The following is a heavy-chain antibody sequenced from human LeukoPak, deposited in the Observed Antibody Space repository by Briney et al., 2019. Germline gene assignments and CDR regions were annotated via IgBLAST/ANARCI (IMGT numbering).Heavy chain of an antibody. CDR1: GFTFSSYT. J-gene: IGHJ4*02. CDR2: MGSSNRSL. V-gene: IGHV3-21*01. CDR3: ARDWYVDY. Sequence: PGGSLRLSCAASGFTFSSYTMTWVRQAPGKGLEWVSSMGSSNRSLYYAALVKGRFTISSNNDKNSLLLLMNLLGADDTAWYCCARDWYVDYWGQGTLVTVSS.